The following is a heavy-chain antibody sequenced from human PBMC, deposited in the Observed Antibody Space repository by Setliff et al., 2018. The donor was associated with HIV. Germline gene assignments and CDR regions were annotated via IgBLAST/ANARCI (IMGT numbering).Heavy chain of an antibody. CDR2: ICGTWKT. Sequence: ETLSLTCTVSGDSISSSTYCWGWIRQPPGKGLEWIGSICGTWKTYYNPSLKSRVTISVDTSKNQLSLKMTSVTAADTAVYYCATEEGTTVHRIGFWGQGTLVTVPQ. D-gene: IGHD4-17*01. CDR3: ATEEGTTVHRIGF. CDR1: GDSISSSTYC. V-gene: IGHV4-39*07. J-gene: IGHJ4*02.